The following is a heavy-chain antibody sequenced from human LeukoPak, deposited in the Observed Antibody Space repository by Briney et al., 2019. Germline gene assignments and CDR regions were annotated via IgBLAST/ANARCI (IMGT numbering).Heavy chain of an antibody. D-gene: IGHD3-9*01. V-gene: IGHV3-9*01. J-gene: IGHJ4*02. CDR3: AKDTTYYDILTGAFDY. CDR1: GFTFSGYG. CDR2: ISWNSGSI. Sequence: GASLRLSCAASGFTFSGYGMHWVRQAPGKGLEWVSGISWNSGSIGYADSVKGRFTISRDNAKNSLYLQMNSLRAEDTALYYCAKDTTYYDILTGAFDYWGQGTLVTVSS.